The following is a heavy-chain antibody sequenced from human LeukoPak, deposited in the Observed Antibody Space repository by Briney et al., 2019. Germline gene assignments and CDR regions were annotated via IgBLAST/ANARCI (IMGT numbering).Heavy chain of an antibody. V-gene: IGHV4-59*01. Sequence: SETLSLTCTVSGGSISTYYWSWIRLPPGKGLEWIGYIYYTGATYYNPSLKSRVTISLDTPKNHFSLKLSSVTAADAAVYYCARAGYSYGTGYYFDYWGQGALVTVSS. CDR3: ARAGYSYGTGYYFDY. D-gene: IGHD5-18*01. CDR1: GGSISTYY. CDR2: IYYTGAT. J-gene: IGHJ4*02.